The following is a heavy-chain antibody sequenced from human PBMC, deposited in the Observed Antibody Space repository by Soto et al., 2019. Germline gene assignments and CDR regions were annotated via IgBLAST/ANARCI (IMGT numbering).Heavy chain of an antibody. CDR3: ARGLGRLRLGELSLLSPYGMDV. J-gene: IGHJ6*02. CDR2: IYHSGST. Sequence: SETLSLTCAVSGYSISSGYYWGWIRQPPGKGLEWIGSIYHSGSTYYNPSLKSRVTISVDTSKNQFSLKLGSVTAADTAVYYCARGLGRLRLGELSLLSPYGMDVWGQGTTVTVSS. D-gene: IGHD3-16*02. V-gene: IGHV4-38-2*01. CDR1: GYSISSGYY.